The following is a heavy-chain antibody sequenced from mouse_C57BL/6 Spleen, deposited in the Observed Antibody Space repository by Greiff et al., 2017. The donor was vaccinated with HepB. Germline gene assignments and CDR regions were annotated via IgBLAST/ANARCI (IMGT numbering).Heavy chain of an antibody. Sequence: VQLQQSGAELVRPGASVTLSCKASGYTFTDYEMHWVKQTPVHGLEWIGAIDPETGGTAYNQKFKGKAILTADKSSSTAYMELRSLTSEDSAVYYCTRVLGAYFDYWGQGTTLTVSS. J-gene: IGHJ2*01. CDR1: GYTFTDYE. V-gene: IGHV1-15*01. CDR3: TRVLGAYFDY. D-gene: IGHD4-1*01. CDR2: IDPETGGT.